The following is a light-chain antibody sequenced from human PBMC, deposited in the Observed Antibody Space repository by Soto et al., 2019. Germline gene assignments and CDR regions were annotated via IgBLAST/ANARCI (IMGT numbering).Light chain of an antibody. CDR1: QGISNY. J-gene: IGKJ1*01. CDR3: ELYSSYSEA. Sequence: QCLSSLSASVGYRDTIACRASQGISNYLAWYQQKPGKVHKLLIYKAYTLKSGVQSRFSGSGSGTEFTLTIRILQSDDFATYYRELYSSYSEAVGQGTKVDIK. V-gene: IGKV1-5*03. CDR2: KAY.